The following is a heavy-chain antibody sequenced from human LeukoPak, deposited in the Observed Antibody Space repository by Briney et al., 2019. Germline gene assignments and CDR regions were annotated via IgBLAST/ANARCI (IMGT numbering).Heavy chain of an antibody. CDR2: INYSGST. V-gene: IGHV4-39*01. Sequence: SETLSLTCTVSGGSISSTTYYWGWIRQPPGKGLEWIGTINYSGSTYYNPPLKSRVTMSVDTSKSQFSLKLSSVTAADAAVYYCARGGGELSSFDIWGQGTMVTVSS. J-gene: IGHJ3*02. CDR1: GGSISSTTYY. CDR3: ARGGGELSSFDI. D-gene: IGHD3-16*02.